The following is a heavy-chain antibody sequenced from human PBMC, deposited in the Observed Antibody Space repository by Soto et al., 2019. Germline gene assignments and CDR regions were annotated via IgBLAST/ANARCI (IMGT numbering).Heavy chain of an antibody. Sequence: QVQLVQSGAEVKKPGSSVKVSCKASGGTFSSYTISWVRQAPGQGLEWMVRIIPILGIANYAQKFQGRVTITADKSTSTAYMELSSLRSEDTAVYYCARDPHYYGSGSLDYWGQGTLVTVSS. V-gene: IGHV1-69*08. CDR1: GGTFSSYT. J-gene: IGHJ4*02. D-gene: IGHD3-10*01. CDR2: IIPILGIA. CDR3: ARDPHYYGSGSLDY.